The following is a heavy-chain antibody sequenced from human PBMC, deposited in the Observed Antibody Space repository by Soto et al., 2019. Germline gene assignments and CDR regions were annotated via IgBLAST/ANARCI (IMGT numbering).Heavy chain of an antibody. J-gene: IGHJ6*03. CDR2: ISGSGGST. CDR1: GFTFSSYA. D-gene: IGHD2-15*01. V-gene: IGHV3-23*01. CDR3: AKDDGKSAPCSGGSCHYYYYYYMDV. Sequence: GGSLRLSCAASGFTFSSYAMSWVRQAPGKGLEWVSAISGSGGSTYYADSVKGRFTISTDNSKNTLYLQMNSLRAEDTAVYYCAKDDGKSAPCSGGSCHYYYYYYMDVWGKGTTVTVSS.